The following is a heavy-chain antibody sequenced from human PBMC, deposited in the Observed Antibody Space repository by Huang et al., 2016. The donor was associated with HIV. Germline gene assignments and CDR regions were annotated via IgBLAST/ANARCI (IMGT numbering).Heavy chain of an antibody. V-gene: IGHV4-34*02. CDR3: AREIMISFGGPFDS. CDR2: INHAGVT. D-gene: IGHD3-16*01. Sequence: QVQLEQWGAGLLKPSETLSLTCAVYGGSFSGYFWNWIRQSPGKGLEWIGQINHAGVTDYNPYLKSRATISVDTSKNQFSLKLTSVTAADTAIYYCAREIMISFGGPFDSWGHGNLVTVSS. CDR1: GGSFSGYF. J-gene: IGHJ5*01.